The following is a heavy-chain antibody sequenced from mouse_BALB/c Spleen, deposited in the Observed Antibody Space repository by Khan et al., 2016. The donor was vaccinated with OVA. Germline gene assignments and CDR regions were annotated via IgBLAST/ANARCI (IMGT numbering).Heavy chain of an antibody. J-gene: IGHJ3*01. V-gene: IGHV1S22*01. D-gene: IGHD2-1*01. Sequence: LQQPGSALVRPGASVKLSCKASGYTFTSYWMHWVKQRHGQGLEWIGNIYPGSDSINYDEKFKSKGTLTVDTSSSTAYIHLSSLTSEDSAVYDCTRGGYFGKSRFAYWGQGTLVTVSA. CDR1: GYTFTSYW. CDR2: IYPGSDSI. CDR3: TRGGYFGKSRFAY.